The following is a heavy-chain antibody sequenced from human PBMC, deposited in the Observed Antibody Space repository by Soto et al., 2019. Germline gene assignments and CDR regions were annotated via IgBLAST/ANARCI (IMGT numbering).Heavy chain of an antibody. J-gene: IGHJ6*02. D-gene: IGHD2-2*01. Sequence: GGSLRLSCAASGSSFSSNVMSWARQAPGKGLECVSVISSSGGSTYYVDSVKGRFIISRDNSKNTLYLQMSTLRAEDTAVYYCAKRQKYHMDVWGQGTTVTVSS. CDR1: GSSFSSNV. V-gene: IGHV3-23*01. CDR2: ISSSGGST. CDR3: AKRQKYHMDV.